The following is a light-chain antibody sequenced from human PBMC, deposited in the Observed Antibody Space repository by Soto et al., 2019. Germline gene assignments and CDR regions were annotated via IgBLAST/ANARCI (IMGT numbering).Light chain of an antibody. CDR1: QCISSD. CDR2: AAS. Sequence: NHMTRSTSSLSASVGARVTITCRAGQCISSDLNWHQQKRWKAPKLLVYAASSVQSGVPSSFSGSGSGTDFTLTISSRQPEDFATYYCQQSYSTRWTFGQGTKVDNK. V-gene: IGKV1-39*01. J-gene: IGKJ1*01. CDR3: QQSYSTRWT.